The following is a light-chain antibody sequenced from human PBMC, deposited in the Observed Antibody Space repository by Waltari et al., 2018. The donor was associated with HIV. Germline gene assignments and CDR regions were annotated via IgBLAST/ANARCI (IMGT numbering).Light chain of an antibody. V-gene: IGKV4-1*01. CDR2: WAS. J-gene: IGKJ5*01. Sequence: DIVMTQSPDSLAVSLGERATINCKSSQSVLHISNNMNYLAWYQQKAGQPPKLLISWASTRESGVPDRFSGSGSDTDFTLKISRVEAEDVGVYYCMQALHTPITFGQGTRLEIK. CDR1: QSVLHISNNMNY. CDR3: MQALHTPIT.